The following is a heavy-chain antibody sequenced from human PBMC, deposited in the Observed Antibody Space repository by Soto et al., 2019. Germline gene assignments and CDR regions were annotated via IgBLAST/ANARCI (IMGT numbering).Heavy chain of an antibody. CDR1: RYTFTSNA. J-gene: IGHJ5*02. V-gene: IGHV1-3*01. CDR3: ARRRAAAGSYNWFNP. D-gene: IGHD6-13*01. CDR2: INAGNGNT. Sequence: ASVKVSCKAPRYTFTSNAMHWVRHAPGQRLEWMGWINAGNGNTKYSQKFQGRVTITRDTSESTAYMELSSLRSEDTAVYYCARRRAAAGSYNWFNPWGQGTLVTVSS.